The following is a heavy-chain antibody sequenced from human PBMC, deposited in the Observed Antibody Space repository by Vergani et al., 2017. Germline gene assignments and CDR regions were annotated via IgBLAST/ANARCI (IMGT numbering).Heavy chain of an antibody. CDR3: ARFLPVPNGFDA. CDR1: GFTVSSNY. CDR2: IDSRGST. D-gene: IGHD2/OR15-2a*01. V-gene: IGHV3-53*01. Sequence: EVQLVESGGGLIQPGGSLRLSCAASGFTVSSNYMSWVRQAPGKGLEWVSVIDSRGSTYYSDSVKGRFTIARDKSKNTLYLQMNSRRAEDTAVYYWARFLPVPNGFDAWGQGTLVTVSS. J-gene: IGHJ5*02.